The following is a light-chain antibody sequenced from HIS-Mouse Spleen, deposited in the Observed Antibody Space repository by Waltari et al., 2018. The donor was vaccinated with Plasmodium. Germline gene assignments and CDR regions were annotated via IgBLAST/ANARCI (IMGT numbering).Light chain of an antibody. Sequence: DIQMNQSPSTLSASVGARVTITCRASQSISSWLAWYQQKPGKAPKLLIYKASSLESGVPSRFSGSGSGTEFTLTISSLQPDDFATYYCQQYNSYWTFGQGTKVEIK. CDR3: QQYNSYWT. V-gene: IGKV1-5*03. CDR2: KAS. J-gene: IGKJ1*01. CDR1: QSISSW.